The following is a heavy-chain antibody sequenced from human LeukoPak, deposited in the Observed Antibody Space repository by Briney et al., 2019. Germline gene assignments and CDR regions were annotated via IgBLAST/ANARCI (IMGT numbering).Heavy chain of an antibody. D-gene: IGHD3-3*01. V-gene: IGHV1-18*01. CDR1: GYTFTSRG. CDR2: ISAYNGNT. CDR3: ARAYYDFALSSYGTDD. Sequence: ASVKVSCKASGYTFTSRGISWARQAPGQGLEWMGWISAYNGNTKYAQKFQGRVTMTTDTSTSTAYMELRSLRSDDTAVYFCARAYYDFALSSYGTDDWGQGTTVTVSS. J-gene: IGHJ6*02.